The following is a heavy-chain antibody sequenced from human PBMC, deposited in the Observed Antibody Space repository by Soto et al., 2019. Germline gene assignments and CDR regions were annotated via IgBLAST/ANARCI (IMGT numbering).Heavy chain of an antibody. CDR3: AKAVWGCLEPFWYFDL. CDR2: HRTSGDTS. D-gene: IGHD3-16*01. Sequence: EVQLLESGGDLVQPGGSLTLSCAASELNFGSSAMSWVRQAPGKGLEWVSTHRTSGDTSYYADSVKGRVTISRDISKHTLYRQMHSLRAEDTDVYYCAKAVWGCLEPFWYFDLWCRGALVAVSS. CDR1: ELNFGSSA. V-gene: IGHV3-23*01. J-gene: IGHJ2*01.